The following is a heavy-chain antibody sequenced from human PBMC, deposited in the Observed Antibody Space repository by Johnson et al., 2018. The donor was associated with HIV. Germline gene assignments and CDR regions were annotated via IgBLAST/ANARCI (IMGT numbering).Heavy chain of an antibody. CDR1: GFIFSNYW. Sequence: VQLVESGGGLVQPGGSLRLSCAASGFIFSNYWMSWVRQAPGKGLEWVANIKQDGSEEYYVDSVKGRFTISRDNAKNSLYLQMNTLRAEDTAVYYCVRDAFDYRDASGRFGGAGFDIWGQGTVVTVSS. J-gene: IGHJ3*02. D-gene: IGHD3-16*01. CDR3: VRDAFDYRDASGRFGGAGFDI. CDR2: IKQDGSEE. V-gene: IGHV3-7*01.